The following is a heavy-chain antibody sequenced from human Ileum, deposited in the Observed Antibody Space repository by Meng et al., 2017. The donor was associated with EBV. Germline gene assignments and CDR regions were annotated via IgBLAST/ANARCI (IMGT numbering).Heavy chain of an antibody. CDR2: IIHGGSP. CDR3: ARRPTGIDY. V-gene: IGHV4-34*12. CDR1: GGSLIGAY. J-gene: IGHJ4*02. D-gene: IGHD2-8*02. Sequence: QVPLQEWGAGLLKASETLSLSCPVNGGSLIGAYWNWIRQPPGKGLEWIGEIIHGGSPSYNPSLKSRVTISIDTSKNQLSLMLSSVTAADTAVYYCARRPTGIDYWGQGTLVTVSS.